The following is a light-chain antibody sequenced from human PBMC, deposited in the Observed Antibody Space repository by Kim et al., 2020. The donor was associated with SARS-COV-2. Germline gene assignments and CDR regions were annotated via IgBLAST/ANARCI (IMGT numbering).Light chain of an antibody. Sequence: GQSITISCTGTNSDIGGYNDVSWYQQHPGKAPKLMIFDVTERPSGVSNRFSGSKSGNTASLTISGLQAEDESDYYCSSYTRSKTWVFGGGTQLTVL. J-gene: IGLJ3*02. CDR2: DVT. CDR1: NSDIGGYND. V-gene: IGLV2-14*03. CDR3: SSYTRSKTWV.